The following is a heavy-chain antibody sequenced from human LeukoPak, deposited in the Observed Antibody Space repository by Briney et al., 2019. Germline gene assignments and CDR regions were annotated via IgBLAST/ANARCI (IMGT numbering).Heavy chain of an antibody. CDR3: ARVLRWDGYYYDSSGYTAQNWFDP. CDR2: ISAYNGNT. V-gene: IGHV1-18*01. D-gene: IGHD3-22*01. CDR1: GYTFTSYG. Sequence: ASVKVSCKASGYTFTSYGISWVRQAPGQGLEWMGWISAYNGNTNYAQKLQGRVTMTTDTSTSTAYMELRSLRSDDTAVYYCARVLRWDGYYYDSSGYTAQNWFDPWGQGTLVTVSS. J-gene: IGHJ5*02.